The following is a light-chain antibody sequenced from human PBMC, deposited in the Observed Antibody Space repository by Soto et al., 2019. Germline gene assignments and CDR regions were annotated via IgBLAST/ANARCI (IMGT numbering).Light chain of an antibody. CDR2: DNN. Sequence: QSVLTQPPSVSAAPGQKVTISCSGSSSNIGNNYVSWYQQLPGTAPKLLIYDNNKRPSGIPDRFSGSKSDTSATLGITGLQTGDEADYYCGTWDSSPSAYVFGTGTKVTVL. CDR3: GTWDSSPSAYV. V-gene: IGLV1-51*01. J-gene: IGLJ1*01. CDR1: SSNIGNNY.